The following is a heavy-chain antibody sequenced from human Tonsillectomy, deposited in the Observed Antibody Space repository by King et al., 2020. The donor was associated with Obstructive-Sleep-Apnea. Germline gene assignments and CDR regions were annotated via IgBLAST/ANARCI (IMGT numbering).Heavy chain of an antibody. CDR1: GFTFSSYA. CDR2: ISYDGSNK. J-gene: IGHJ6*02. D-gene: IGHD1-26*01. CDR3: ARTEGSYNNYYYGMDV. Sequence: VQLVESGGGVVQPGRSLRLSCAASGFTFSSYAMHWVRQAPGKGLEWVAVISYDGSNKYYADSVKGRFTISRDKSKNKLYLQMNSLRAEDTAVYYCARTEGSYNNYYYGMDVWGQGTTVTVSS. V-gene: IGHV3-30*04.